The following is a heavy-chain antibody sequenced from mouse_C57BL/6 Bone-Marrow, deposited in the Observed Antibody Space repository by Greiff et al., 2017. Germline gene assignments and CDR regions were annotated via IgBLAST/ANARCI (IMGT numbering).Heavy chain of an antibody. CDR3: ATRYFYDGSDYFDY. V-gene: IGHV1-78*01. J-gene: IGHJ2*01. CDR2: IYPGGGST. Sequence: VQLQQSDAELVKPGASVKISCKASGYTFTDYTIYWVKQRPEQGLEWIGNIYPGGGSTKYNEKFKGRATLTADKSASTAYMQLMSLTSEDSAVYYCATRYFYDGSDYFDYWGQGTTVTVSS. D-gene: IGHD1-1*01. CDR1: GYTFTDYT.